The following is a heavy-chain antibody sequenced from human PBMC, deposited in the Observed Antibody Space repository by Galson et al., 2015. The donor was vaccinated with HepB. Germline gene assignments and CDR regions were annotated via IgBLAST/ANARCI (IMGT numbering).Heavy chain of an antibody. CDR3: ARDRYSHNLDAEY. CDR2: IYHRGDT. J-gene: IGHJ4*02. CDR1: GDSISSSNYY. V-gene: IGHV4-39*02. Sequence: ETLSLTCTVSGDSISSSNYYWAWIRQPPGKGLEWIATIYHRGDTYYNPSLQHRVTISIDPSRNEFYLKVKSGTAADTAVYYCARDRYSHNLDAEYWGQGTLVTVSS. D-gene: IGHD3/OR15-3a*01.